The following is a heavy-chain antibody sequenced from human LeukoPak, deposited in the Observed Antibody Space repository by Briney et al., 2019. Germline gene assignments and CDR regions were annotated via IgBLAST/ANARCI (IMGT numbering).Heavy chain of an antibody. D-gene: IGHD2-15*01. CDR2: ISMSGATI. Sequence: PGRSLRLSCAASGFTVSDYYISWVRQAPGKGLQWVSYISMSGATIYYAASVKGRFTISRDNAKNSLCLQMNSLRAEDTAVYYCARPEVVAGTYYYYYYMDVWGKGTTVTVSS. J-gene: IGHJ6*03. CDR3: ARPEVVAGTYYYYYYMDV. V-gene: IGHV3-11*01. CDR1: GFTVSDYY.